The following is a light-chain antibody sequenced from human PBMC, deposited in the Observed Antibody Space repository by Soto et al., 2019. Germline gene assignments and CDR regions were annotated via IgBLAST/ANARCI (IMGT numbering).Light chain of an antibody. CDR1: SSNIGADND. CDR2: GNN. CDR3: QSYDSSLSAWV. Sequence: QSVLAQPPSVSGAPGQRVTVSCTGSSSNIGADNDVHWYQQLPGTAPKLLISGNNNRPSGVPDRFSGSKSGTSASLAITGLQAEDEGDYYCQSYDSSLSAWVFGGGTKLTVL. V-gene: IGLV1-40*01. J-gene: IGLJ3*02.